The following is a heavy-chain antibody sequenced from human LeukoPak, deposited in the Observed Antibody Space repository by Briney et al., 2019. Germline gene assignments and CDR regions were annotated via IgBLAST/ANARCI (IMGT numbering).Heavy chain of an antibody. CDR2: IKRDGSEI. D-gene: IGHD4/OR15-4a*01. CDR1: GFTFSSYW. J-gene: IGHJ4*02. Sequence: GGSLRLSCAASGFTFSSYWMSWDRQAPGTGLEWVANIKRDGSEIYYVDSVKGRSTISRDNSKNSLYLQMSSLRAEDTAVYYCVRLTTTAPPAFDYWGQGTLFTVSS. V-gene: IGHV3-7*01. CDR3: VRLTTTAPPAFDY.